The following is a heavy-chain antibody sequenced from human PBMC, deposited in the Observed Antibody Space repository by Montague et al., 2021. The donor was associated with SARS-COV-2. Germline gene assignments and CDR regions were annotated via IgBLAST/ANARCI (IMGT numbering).Heavy chain of an antibody. D-gene: IGHD4-23*01. CDR1: GGSIGSGAYF. Sequence: SETLSLTCTVSGGSIGSGAYFGAWIRQPPGKGLEWIGSVYYTGYTYYNPSLKSRVTISVDSSKNQFSLTVSSVTAADTAVYYCARRTPAGGVFDYWGQGTLVTVSS. CDR2: VYYTGYT. V-gene: IGHV4-39*01. J-gene: IGHJ4*02. CDR3: ARRTPAGGVFDY.